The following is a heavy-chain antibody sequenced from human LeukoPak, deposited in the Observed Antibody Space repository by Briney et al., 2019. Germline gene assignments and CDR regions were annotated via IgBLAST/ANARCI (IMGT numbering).Heavy chain of an antibody. CDR2: ISGSGGNT. J-gene: IGHJ4*02. CDR3: ARLAWLDRNFDY. D-gene: IGHD6-19*01. Sequence: GGSLRLSCAASGFTFSSYAMSWVRQAPGKGLEWVSGISGSGGNTYNTDSVRGRFTVSRDNSKNTAYLQMNSLRAEDTAVYYCARLAWLDRNFDYWGQGTLVTVSS. CDR1: GFTFSSYA. V-gene: IGHV3-23*01.